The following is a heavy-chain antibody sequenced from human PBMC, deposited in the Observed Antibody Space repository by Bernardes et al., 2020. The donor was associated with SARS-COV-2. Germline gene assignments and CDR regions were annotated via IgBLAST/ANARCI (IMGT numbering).Heavy chain of an antibody. CDR3: ARGRTRLDV. CDR1: GDSVSSDRGA. V-gene: IGHV6-1*01. J-gene: IGHJ6*02. CDR2: TYYRSRWYK. Sequence: SQTLSLTCAISGDSVSSDRGAWNWIRQSPSRGLEWLGRTYYRSRWYKDYALSVKSRIIINPDTSNNQFSLQLTSVTPEDTAIYYCARGRTRLDVWGQGTAVNVSS.